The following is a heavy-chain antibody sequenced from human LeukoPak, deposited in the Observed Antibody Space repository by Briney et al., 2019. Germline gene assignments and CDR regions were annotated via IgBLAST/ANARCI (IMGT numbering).Heavy chain of an antibody. J-gene: IGHJ4*02. CDR3: ARGGYRSGWYPPVDY. Sequence: GGSLRLSCAASGFTFSTYAMHWVRQAPGKGLEWVAVISYDGANKYYADSVKGRFTISRDKSKNTLYLQMNSLRAEDTAVYYCARGGYRSGWYPPVDYWGQGTLVTVSS. V-gene: IGHV3-30-3*01. CDR1: GFTFSTYA. CDR2: ISYDGANK. D-gene: IGHD6-19*01.